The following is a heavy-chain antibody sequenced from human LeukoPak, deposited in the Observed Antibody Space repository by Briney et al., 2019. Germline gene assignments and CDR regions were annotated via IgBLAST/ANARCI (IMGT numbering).Heavy chain of an antibody. D-gene: IGHD6-19*01. CDR2: IKQDGSEK. CDR1: GFTFSSYW. Sequence: PGGSLRLSCAASGFTFSSYWMSWVRQAPGKGLEWVANIKQDGSEKYYVDSVKGRFTISRDNAKNSLYLQMNSLRAEDTAVYYCAKVGGRISYSSAAYGMDVWGQGTTVTVSS. V-gene: IGHV3-7*03. CDR3: AKVGGRISYSSAAYGMDV. J-gene: IGHJ6*02.